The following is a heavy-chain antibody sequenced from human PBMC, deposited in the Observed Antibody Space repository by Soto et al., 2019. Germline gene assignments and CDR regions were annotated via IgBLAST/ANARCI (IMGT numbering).Heavy chain of an antibody. CDR2: IYHSGST. CDR3: ARGSWIQLWAGFDY. V-gene: IGHV4-30-2*01. CDR1: GGSISSGGYS. Sequence: SETLSLTCAVSGGSISSGGYSWSWIRQPPGKGLGWIGYIYHSGSTYYNPSLKSRVTISVDRSKNQFSLKLSSVTAADTAVYYCARGSWIQLWAGFDYWGQGTLVTVSS. D-gene: IGHD5-18*01. J-gene: IGHJ4*02.